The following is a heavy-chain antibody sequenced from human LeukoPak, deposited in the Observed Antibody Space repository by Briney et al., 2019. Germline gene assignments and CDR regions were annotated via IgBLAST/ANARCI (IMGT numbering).Heavy chain of an antibody. Sequence: GRSLRLSCAASGFTFDDYAMHWVRQAPGKGLEWVSGISWNSESVAYADSVKGRFTISRDNAKNSLYLQMNSLRAEDTALYYCAKDISAVAAAGIDYWGQGTLVTVSS. CDR1: GFTFDDYA. D-gene: IGHD6-13*01. CDR2: ISWNSESV. J-gene: IGHJ4*02. V-gene: IGHV3-9*01. CDR3: AKDISAVAAAGIDY.